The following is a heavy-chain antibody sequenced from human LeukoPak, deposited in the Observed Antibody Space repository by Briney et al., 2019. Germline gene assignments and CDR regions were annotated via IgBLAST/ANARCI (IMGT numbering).Heavy chain of an antibody. D-gene: IGHD6-6*01. CDR2: IRYDGSNK. CDR1: GSTFSSYG. CDR3: ARGHEALLAARPIGMGY. Sequence: GGSLRLSCAASGSTFSSYGMHWVRQAPGKGLEWVAFIRYDGSNKYYADSVKGRFTISRDNSKNTLYLQMNSLRAEDTAVYYCARGHEALLAARPIGMGYWGQGTLVTVSS. J-gene: IGHJ4*02. V-gene: IGHV3-30*02.